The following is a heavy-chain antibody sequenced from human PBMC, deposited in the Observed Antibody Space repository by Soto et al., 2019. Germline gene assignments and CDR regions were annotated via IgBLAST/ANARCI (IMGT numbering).Heavy chain of an antibody. V-gene: IGHV1-69*13. CDR1: GGTFSSYA. CDR3: ARALRFLEWSTIYYYYGMDV. CDR2: IIPICGAA. Sequence: ASVKVSCKASGGTFSSYAISWVRQAPGQGLEWMGGIIPICGAANYAQKFQGRVTMTGDESTSTAYMELSRLRSDDTAVYYCARALRFLEWSTIYYYYGMDVWGQGTTVTVSS. J-gene: IGHJ6*02. D-gene: IGHD3-3*01.